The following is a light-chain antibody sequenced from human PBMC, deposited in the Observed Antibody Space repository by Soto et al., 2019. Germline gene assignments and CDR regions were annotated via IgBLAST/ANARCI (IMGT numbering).Light chain of an antibody. CDR2: EVT. Sequence: QSALTQPPSASGSPGQSVTISCTGISSDVGDYNYVSWYQQHPGKAPKLMIYEVTKRPSGVPDRFSGSKSGNTASLTVSGLQAEDEADYYCSSYAGGNQMFGGGTKLTVL. V-gene: IGLV2-8*01. CDR3: SSYAGGNQM. J-gene: IGLJ3*02. CDR1: SSDVGDYNY.